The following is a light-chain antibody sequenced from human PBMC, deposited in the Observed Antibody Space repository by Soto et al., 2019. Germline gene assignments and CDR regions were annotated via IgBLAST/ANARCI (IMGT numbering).Light chain of an antibody. Sequence: EIVMTQSPATLSLSPGERATLSCRASQTIDNTLAWYQRKPGQAPRLLIYDASTRATGVPARFSGSGSGTDFTLTISSLQSEDFAVYYCQQYNNWPRTFGQGTTVEIK. CDR1: QTIDNT. CDR3: QQYNNWPRT. V-gene: IGKV3-15*01. J-gene: IGKJ1*01. CDR2: DAS.